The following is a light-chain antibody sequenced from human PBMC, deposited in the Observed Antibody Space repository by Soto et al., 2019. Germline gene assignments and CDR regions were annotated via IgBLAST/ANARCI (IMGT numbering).Light chain of an antibody. Sequence: QSVLTQPPSVSGAPGQRVTLSCTGNTSNLGAGYDVHWYQQLPGAAPKLLIYSNNQRPSGVPDRFSGSKSGASVSLAVSRLQSEDEADYYCATWDDSLNGWVFGGGTQLTVL. CDR1: TSNLGAGYD. V-gene: IGLV1-40*01. CDR2: SNN. CDR3: ATWDDSLNGWV. J-gene: IGLJ3*02.